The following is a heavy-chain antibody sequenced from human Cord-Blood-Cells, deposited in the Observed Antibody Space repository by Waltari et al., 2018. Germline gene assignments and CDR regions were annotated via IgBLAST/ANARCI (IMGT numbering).Heavy chain of an antibody. CDR3: ARDAKHWGPDAFDI. Sequence: VQLVESGGGVVQHGRSLRLSCAASGFTFSSYAMHWVRQAPGKGLEWVAVISYDGSNKYYADSVKGRFTISRDNSKNTLYLQMNSLRAEDTAVYYCARDAKHWGPDAFDIWGQGTMVTVSS. J-gene: IGHJ3*02. CDR2: ISYDGSNK. CDR1: GFTFSSYA. V-gene: IGHV3-30-3*01. D-gene: IGHD7-27*01.